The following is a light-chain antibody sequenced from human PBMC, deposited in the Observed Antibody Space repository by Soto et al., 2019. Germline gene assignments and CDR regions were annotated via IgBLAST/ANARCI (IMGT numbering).Light chain of an antibody. CDR2: DAS. Sequence: EIVLTQSPATLSLSPGERATLSCRASQSVSDYLAWYQQKPGQAPRLLIYDASNRATGIPDRFSGSGSGTDFTLTISRLEPEDFAVYYCQQRSNWLTFGGGTKVEIK. J-gene: IGKJ4*01. CDR3: QQRSNWLT. V-gene: IGKV3-11*01. CDR1: QSVSDY.